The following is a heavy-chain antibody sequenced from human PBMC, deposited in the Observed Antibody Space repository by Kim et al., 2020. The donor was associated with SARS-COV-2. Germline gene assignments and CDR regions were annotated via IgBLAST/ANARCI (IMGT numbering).Heavy chain of an antibody. V-gene: IGHV4-39*07. CDR3: ARVSGWLGGWFDP. D-gene: IGHD6-19*01. J-gene: IGHJ5*02. Sequence: YHPSLKSRVTISVATSKNQFSLKLRSVTAADTAVYYCARVSGWLGGWFDPWGQGTLVTVSS.